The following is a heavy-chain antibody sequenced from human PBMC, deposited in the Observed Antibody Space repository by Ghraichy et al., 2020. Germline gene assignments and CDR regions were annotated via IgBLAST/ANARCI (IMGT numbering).Heavy chain of an antibody. V-gene: IGHV3-7*01. D-gene: IGHD3-10*01. Sequence: LSLTCAASGFTFSDYWMTWVRQAPGKGLEWVANIKQDGSVIYYVDSVKGRFTISRDNAKKSLYLQMNNLRVEDTAVYYCARQIGGSGSYWGQGTLVTVSS. CDR2: IKQDGSVI. CDR1: GFTFSDYW. CDR3: ARQIGGSGSY. J-gene: IGHJ4*02.